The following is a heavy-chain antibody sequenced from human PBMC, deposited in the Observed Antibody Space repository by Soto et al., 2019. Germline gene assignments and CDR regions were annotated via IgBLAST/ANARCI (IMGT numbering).Heavy chain of an antibody. CDR2: INHSGST. V-gene: IGHV4-34*01. J-gene: IGHJ4*02. CDR3: ARGVVGATAYYFDY. CDR1: GGSFSGYY. Sequence: SETLSLTCAVYGGSFSGYYWSWIRQPPGQGLEWMGEINHSGSTNYNPSLESRVTISVDTSKNQFSLKLSSVTAADTAVYYCARGVVGATAYYFDYWGQGTLVTVSS. D-gene: IGHD1-26*01.